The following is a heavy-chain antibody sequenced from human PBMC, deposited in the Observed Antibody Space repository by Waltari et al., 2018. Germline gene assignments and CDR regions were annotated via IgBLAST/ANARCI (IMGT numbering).Heavy chain of an antibody. CDR3: ARVATKTYSSPVPGRPYYYGMDV. D-gene: IGHD3-22*01. J-gene: IGHJ6*02. CDR1: GFTFSRYW. CDR2: ISIDGSSG. V-gene: IGHV3-74*01. Sequence: EEQLVESGGGLAHPGESLRLSCAASGFTFSRYWMDWVRQAPGRGLVWVSRISIDGSSGTYPDSVKGRFTISRDNAKNTLYVQMNRLRAEDTAVYYCARVATKTYSSPVPGRPYYYGMDVWGQGTTVTVSS.